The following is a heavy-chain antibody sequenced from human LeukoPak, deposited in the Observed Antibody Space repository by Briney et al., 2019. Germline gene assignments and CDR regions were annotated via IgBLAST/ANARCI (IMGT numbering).Heavy chain of an antibody. CDR3: ARELVAINWGDY. CDR1: GYTFTGYY. Sequence: GASVKVSCKASGYTFTGYYMHWVRQAPGQGLEWMGWINPNSGGTSYAQKFQGRVTMTRDTSISTAYMELSRLRSDDTAVYYCARELVAINWGDYWGQGTLVTVSS. V-gene: IGHV1-2*02. J-gene: IGHJ4*02. CDR2: INPNSGGT. D-gene: IGHD7-27*01.